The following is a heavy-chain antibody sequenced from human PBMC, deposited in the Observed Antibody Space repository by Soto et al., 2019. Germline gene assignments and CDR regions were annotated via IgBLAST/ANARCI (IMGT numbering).Heavy chain of an antibody. V-gene: IGHV5-51*01. Sequence: PGESLKISCKASGFSLNTYWIAWVRQMPGKGLEWMGAIFPGDSDTKYSPSFEGQVTISADRSTSTAYVQWDSPRASDSARYYCARQGNQSSGSGYYYELDVWGPGTTVTVSS. CDR1: GFSLNTYW. D-gene: IGHD3-3*01. CDR2: IFPGDSDT. CDR3: ARQGNQSSGSGYYYELDV. J-gene: IGHJ6*02.